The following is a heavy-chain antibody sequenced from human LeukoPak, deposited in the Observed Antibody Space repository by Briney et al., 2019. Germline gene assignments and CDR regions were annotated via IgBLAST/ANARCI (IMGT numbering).Heavy chain of an antibody. Sequence: GGSLRLSCAASGFTLSNYRMSWVRQAPGKGLEWVAHIKQDGSEKKYVDSVKGRFTISRDNAEKSLYLQMNSLRAEDAAMYYCARYPNKAFDIWGQGTMVTVSS. J-gene: IGHJ3*02. CDR1: GFTLSNYR. CDR2: IKQDGSEK. CDR3: ARYPNKAFDI. D-gene: IGHD1/OR15-1a*01. V-gene: IGHV3-7*01.